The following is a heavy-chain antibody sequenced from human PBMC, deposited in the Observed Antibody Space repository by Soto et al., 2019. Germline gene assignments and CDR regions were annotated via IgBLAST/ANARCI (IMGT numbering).Heavy chain of an antibody. V-gene: IGHV1-3*01. CDR3: ARADCSSNTCYFYYGMDV. J-gene: IGHJ6*02. Sequence: ATVKVSCKASGYTLSTYAMHCVRQAPGQMPEWMGWINGGNGNTKYSQRFQGRVTITRDTSASTDYMELSSLTSEDTAVYYCARADCSSNTCYFYYGMDVWGQGTTVTVSS. D-gene: IGHD2-2*01. CDR1: GYTLSTYA. CDR2: INGGNGNT.